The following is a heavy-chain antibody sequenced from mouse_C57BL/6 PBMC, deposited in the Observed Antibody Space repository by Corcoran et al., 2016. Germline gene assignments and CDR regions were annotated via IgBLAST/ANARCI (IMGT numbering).Heavy chain of an antibody. CDR1: GFNIKDYY. J-gene: IGHJ4*01. CDR2: IDPEDGET. Sequence: EVQLQQSGAELVKPGASVKLSCTASGFNIKDYYMHWVKQRTEQGLEWIGRIDPEDGETKYAPKFQGKATITADTSSNTAYLQLSSLTSEDTAVYYCSRGDITTVVDYYAMDYWGQGTSVTVSS. CDR3: SRGDITTVVDYYAMDY. V-gene: IGHV14-2*01. D-gene: IGHD1-1*01.